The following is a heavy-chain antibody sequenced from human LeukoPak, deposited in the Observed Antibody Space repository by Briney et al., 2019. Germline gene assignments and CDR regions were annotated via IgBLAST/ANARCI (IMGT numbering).Heavy chain of an antibody. J-gene: IGHJ3*02. CDR2: IWHDGSNA. D-gene: IGHD2-15*01. V-gene: IGHV3-33*01. Sequence: GRSLKLSCAASGFTFGNYGMHWVRQAPGKGLEWVAVIWHDGSNAFYADSVKGRFTISRDNSKNTLYLQMNSLRAEDTAVYYCARDGVNCSGAGCYSFCAFDIWGQGTIATVPS. CDR3: ARDGVNCSGAGCYSFCAFDI. CDR1: GFTFGNYG.